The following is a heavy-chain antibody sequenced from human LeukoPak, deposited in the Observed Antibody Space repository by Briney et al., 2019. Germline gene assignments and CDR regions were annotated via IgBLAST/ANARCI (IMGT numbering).Heavy chain of an antibody. CDR3: ARLYSSSWYSYYYYYMDV. D-gene: IGHD6-13*01. V-gene: IGHV1-8*03. CDR1: GYTFTSYD. Sequence: ASVKVSCKASGYTFTSYDINWVRQATGRGLEWMGWMNPNSGNTGYAQKFQGRVTITRNTSISTAYMELSSLRSEDTAVYYCARLYSSSWYSYYYYYMDVWGKGTTVTVSS. J-gene: IGHJ6*03. CDR2: MNPNSGNT.